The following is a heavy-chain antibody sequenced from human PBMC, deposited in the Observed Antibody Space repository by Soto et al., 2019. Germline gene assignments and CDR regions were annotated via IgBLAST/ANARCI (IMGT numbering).Heavy chain of an antibody. D-gene: IGHD6-19*01. CDR2: ISYDGSNK. V-gene: IGHV3-30*18. CDR1: GFTFSSYG. CDR3: AKEGRGGSGWYYFDY. Sequence: QVQLVESGGGVVQPGRSLRLSCAASGFTFSSYGMHWVRQAPGKGLEWVAVISYDGSNKYYADSVKGRLTISRDNSKNTLYLQMNSLRTEDTAVYYCAKEGRGGSGWYYFDYWGQGTLVTVSS. J-gene: IGHJ4*02.